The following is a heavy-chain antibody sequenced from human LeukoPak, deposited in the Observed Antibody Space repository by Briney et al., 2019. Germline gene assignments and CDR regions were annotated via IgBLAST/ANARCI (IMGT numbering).Heavy chain of an antibody. CDR2: ISSTYEV. J-gene: IGHJ4*02. D-gene: IGHD3-9*01. V-gene: IGHV3-69-1*01. CDR1: GFTFSSFA. CDR3: ARDHDWGFDY. Sequence: GGSLRLSCLVSGFTFSSFAVNWVRQAPGKGLEWVAYISSTYEVHYAASVKGRFTISRDNAKNSLYLQMNSLTAEDTAVYYCARDHDWGFDYWGRGTLVTVSS.